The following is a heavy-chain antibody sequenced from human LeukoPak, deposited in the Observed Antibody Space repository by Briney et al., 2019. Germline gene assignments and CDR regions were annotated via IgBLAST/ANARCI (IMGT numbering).Heavy chain of an antibody. Sequence: PGRSLRLSCAASGFTFSSYAMHWVRQAPGKGLEWVAVISYDGSNKYYADSVKGRFTISRDNSKNTLYLQMNSLRAEDTAVYYCARERITMIDDAFDIWGQGTMVTVSS. D-gene: IGHD3-22*01. CDR2: ISYDGSNK. CDR3: ARERITMIDDAFDI. J-gene: IGHJ3*02. CDR1: GFTFSSYA. V-gene: IGHV3-30-3*01.